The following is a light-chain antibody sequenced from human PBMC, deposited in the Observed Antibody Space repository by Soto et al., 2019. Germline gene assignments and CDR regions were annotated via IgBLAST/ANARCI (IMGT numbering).Light chain of an antibody. CDR1: QSVLYSANNKNY. CDR3: QQYYSTPWT. CDR2: WAS. Sequence: DIVMTQSPDSLAVSLGERATINCKSSQSVLYSANNKNYLAWYQQKPGQPPNLLIYWASTRESGVPDRFSGRGSGTDFTITIRSLQAEDVEVSYCQQYYSTPWTFGQGTKVELK. J-gene: IGKJ1*01. V-gene: IGKV4-1*01.